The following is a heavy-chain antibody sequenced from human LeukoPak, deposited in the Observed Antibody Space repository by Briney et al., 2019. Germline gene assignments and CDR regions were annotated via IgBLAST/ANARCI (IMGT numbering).Heavy chain of an antibody. Sequence: PGGSLRLSCAASGFTFSSSWMHWVRQAPGKGLVWVSRMNSDGSITNYADSVKGRFTISRDNAKNTLYLQMNSLRVEDPAVYYCVRAVLGGSDYWGQGTLVTVSS. J-gene: IGHJ4*02. CDR3: VRAVLGGSDY. CDR1: GFTFSSSW. V-gene: IGHV3-74*01. CDR2: MNSDGSIT. D-gene: IGHD2-8*02.